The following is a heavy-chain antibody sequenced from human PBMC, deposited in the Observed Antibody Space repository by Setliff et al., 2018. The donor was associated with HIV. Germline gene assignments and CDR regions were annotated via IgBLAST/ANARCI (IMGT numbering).Heavy chain of an antibody. CDR3: AKSFPYYYESSGLYAMDV. CDR2: ISGSGGST. Sequence: PGGSLRLSCAASGFTFSSYAMSWVRQAPGKGLEWVSAISGSGGSTYYADSVKGRFTISRDNSKNTLYLQMNSLRADDTAVYFCAKSFPYYYESSGLYAMDVWGQGTTVTVSS. J-gene: IGHJ6*02. V-gene: IGHV3-23*01. CDR1: GFTFSSYA. D-gene: IGHD3-22*01.